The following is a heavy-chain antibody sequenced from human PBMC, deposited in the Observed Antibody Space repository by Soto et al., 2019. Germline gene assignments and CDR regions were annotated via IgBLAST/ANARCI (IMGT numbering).Heavy chain of an antibody. CDR3: ATTIGDSYSCYGMDV. CDR1: GYTLTSYG. J-gene: IGHJ6*02. CDR2: ISAYNGDT. V-gene: IGHV1-18*01. Sequence: GSVQVSCTASGYTLTSYGISWVRQAPGQGLEWMGWISAYNGDTNYAQSLQGRVTMTTDTSTTTAYMELRSLRSDDTAVYYCATTIGDSYSCYGMDVWGQGTTVIVS. D-gene: IGHD4-17*01.